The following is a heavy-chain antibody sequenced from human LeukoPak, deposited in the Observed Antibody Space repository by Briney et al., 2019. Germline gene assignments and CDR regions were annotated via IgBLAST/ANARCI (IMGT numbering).Heavy chain of an antibody. CDR2: IYSGGST. J-gene: IGHJ4*02. V-gene: IGHV3-53*01. D-gene: IGHD6-13*01. CDR1: GFTFSSNY. CDR3: ARGSGSSWYFYFDY. Sequence: GGSLRLSCAASGFTFSSNYMSWVRQAPGKGLEGVSVIYSGGSTYYADSVKGRFTISRDNAKNSVYLQMNSLRAEDTALYYCARGSGSSWYFYFDYWGQGTLVTVSS.